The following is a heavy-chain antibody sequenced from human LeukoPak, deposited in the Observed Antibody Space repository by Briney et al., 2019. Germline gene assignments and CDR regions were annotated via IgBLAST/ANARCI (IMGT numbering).Heavy chain of an antibody. CDR1: GYTFTGYY. Sequence: ASVKVSCKASGYTFTGYYMHWVRQAPGQGLEWMGWINPNSGGTNYAQKFQGRVTMTRDTSISTAYMELSRLRSDDTAVYYCARGIYDSSGYYLAPYYYYYMDVWGKGTTVTVSS. V-gene: IGHV1-2*02. CDR2: INPNSGGT. D-gene: IGHD3-22*01. CDR3: ARGIYDSSGYYLAPYYYYYMDV. J-gene: IGHJ6*03.